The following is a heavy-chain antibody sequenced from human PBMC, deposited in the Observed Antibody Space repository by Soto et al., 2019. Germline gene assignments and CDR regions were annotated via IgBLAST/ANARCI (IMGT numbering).Heavy chain of an antibody. CDR1: GGSISSYY. Sequence: SETLSLTCTVSGGSISSYYLSWIRQPPGKGLEWIGYIYYSGSTNYNPSLKSRVTISVDTSKNQFSLKLGSVTAADTAVYYCARVPAAIDNWFDPWGQGTLVTVSS. CDR3: ARVPAAIDNWFDP. CDR2: IYYSGST. J-gene: IGHJ5*02. D-gene: IGHD2-2*01. V-gene: IGHV4-59*01.